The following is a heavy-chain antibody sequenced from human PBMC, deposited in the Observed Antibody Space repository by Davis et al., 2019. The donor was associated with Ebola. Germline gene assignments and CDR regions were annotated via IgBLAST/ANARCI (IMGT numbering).Heavy chain of an antibody. Sequence: MPSETLSLTCTVSGGSISSYYWSWIRQPPGKGLEWIGYIYYSGSTNYNPSLKSRVTMSVDKSRNQFSLKVTSVTAADTAVYYCARDGDGMDVWGKGTTVTVSS. D-gene: IGHD3-16*01. V-gene: IGHV4-59*12. CDR1: GGSISSYY. CDR2: IYYSGST. CDR3: ARDGDGMDV. J-gene: IGHJ6*04.